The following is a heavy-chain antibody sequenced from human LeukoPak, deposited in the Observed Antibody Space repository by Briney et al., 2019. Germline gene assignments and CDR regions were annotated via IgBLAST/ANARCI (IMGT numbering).Heavy chain of an antibody. CDR2: FDPEDAEV. J-gene: IGHJ4*02. V-gene: IGHV1-24*01. D-gene: IGHD2-15*01. CDR3: AAEGQWSLVHYFNS. Sequence: ASVKVSCKVSGNTLTDLSIHWVRQAPEKGLDWMGGFDPEDAEVIYAEKFQDRVTMTEDPSTDTAYLELSSLRSEDTAVYYCAAEGQWSLVHYFNSWGQGTLVTVSS. CDR1: GNTLTDLS.